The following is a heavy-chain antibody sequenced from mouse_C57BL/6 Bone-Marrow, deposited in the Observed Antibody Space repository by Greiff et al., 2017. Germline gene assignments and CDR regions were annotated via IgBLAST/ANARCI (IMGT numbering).Heavy chain of an antibody. CDR3: ARWVTTVDYFDY. CDR1: GFTFSSYA. D-gene: IGHD1-1*01. J-gene: IGHJ2*01. V-gene: IGHV5-4*03. Sequence: EVKLVESGGGLVKPGGSLKLSCAASGFTFSSYAMSWVRQTPEKRLEWVATISDGGSYTYYPDNVKGRFTISRDKAKNNLYLQMSHLKSEDTAMYYCARWVTTVDYFDYWGQGTTLTVSS. CDR2: ISDGGSYT.